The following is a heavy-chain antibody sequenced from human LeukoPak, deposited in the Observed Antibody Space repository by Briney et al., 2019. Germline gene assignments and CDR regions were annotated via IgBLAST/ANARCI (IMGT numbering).Heavy chain of an antibody. CDR1: GFTFSSYA. CDR3: AKVAEVGATGYYYYMDV. Sequence: GGSLRLSCAASGFTFSSYAMSWVRQAPGKGLEWVSAISGSGGSTYYADSVKGRFTISRDNSKNTLYLQMNSLRDEDTAVYYCAKVAEVGATGYYYYMDVWGKGTTVTISS. D-gene: IGHD1-26*01. J-gene: IGHJ6*03. V-gene: IGHV3-23*01. CDR2: ISGSGGST.